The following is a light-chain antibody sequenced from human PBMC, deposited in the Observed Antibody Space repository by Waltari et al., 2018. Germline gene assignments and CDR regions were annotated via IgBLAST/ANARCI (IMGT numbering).Light chain of an antibody. Sequence: DIQMTQSPSSLSASVGDRVSITCRGSQSISSYVNWYQQKSGKAPKLLISAASSLQSGVPLRFSGSGSGTDFTLTIRSLQPEDFATYYCQQSYSTPYTFGQGTKLEIK. CDR1: QSISSY. CDR2: AAS. CDR3: QQSYSTPYT. V-gene: IGKV1-39*01. J-gene: IGKJ2*01.